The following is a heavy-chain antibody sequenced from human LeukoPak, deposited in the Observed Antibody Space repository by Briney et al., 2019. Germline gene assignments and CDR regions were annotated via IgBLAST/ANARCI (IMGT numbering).Heavy chain of an antibody. V-gene: IGHV3-7*05. CDR1: GFTFSSYG. CDR2: INDDGSEK. J-gene: IGHJ3*02. CDR3: ARDPSGNDPFDI. D-gene: IGHD1-26*01. Sequence: GGSLRLSCAASGFTFSSYGMHWVRQAPGKGLEWVANINDDGSEKYYVDSVKGRFTISRDNAKNSLYLQMNSLRVEDAAVCFCARDPSGNDPFDIWGQGTMVIVSS.